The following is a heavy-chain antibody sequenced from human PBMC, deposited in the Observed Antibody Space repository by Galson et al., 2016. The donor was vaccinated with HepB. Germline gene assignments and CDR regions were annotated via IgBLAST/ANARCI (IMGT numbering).Heavy chain of an antibody. J-gene: IGHJ5*02. CDR2: IEQDGSEK. V-gene: IGHV3-7*03. CDR3: AREQMDNVWGKYHFFRVPNWFDP. CDR1: EFTFSDYW. D-gene: IGHD3-16*01. Sequence: SLRLSCAASEFTFSDYWMSWVRQAPGKGLEWVANIEQDGSEKYYVDSVKGRLTICRDNAKKSLYLQMNNVRTEDTAVYYCAREQMDNVWGKYHFFRVPNWFDPWGQGTLVTVSS.